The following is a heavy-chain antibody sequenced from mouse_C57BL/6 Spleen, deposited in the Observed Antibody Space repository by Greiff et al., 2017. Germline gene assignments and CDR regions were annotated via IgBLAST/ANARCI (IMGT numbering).Heavy chain of an antibody. V-gene: IGHV7-3*01. CDR2: IRNKANGYTT. CDR1: GFTFTAYY. CDR3: ARAHGNYVMDY. J-gene: IGHJ4*01. D-gene: IGHD2-1*01. Sequence: EVHLVESGGGLVQPGGSLSLSCAASGFTFTAYYMSGVRQPPGKALEWLGFIRNKANGYTTEYSASVKGRFTISRDNSQSILDLQMNALRAEDSATYYGARAHGNYVMDYWGQGTSVTVSA.